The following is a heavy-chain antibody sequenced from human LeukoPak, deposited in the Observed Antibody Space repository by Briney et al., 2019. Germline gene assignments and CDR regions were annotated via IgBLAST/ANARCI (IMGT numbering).Heavy chain of an antibody. J-gene: IGHJ4*02. CDR1: VNTFTSYG. Sequence: ASVKASRKASVNTFTSYGISWVRQAPGPGLEWMGLISAYNGNTNYAQKPQGRVTMTTDTSTRTAYMELRSLRSDDTAGYYCARDGGIIVVVPAVDYWGQGTLVTVSS. CDR3: ARDGGIIVVVPAVDY. V-gene: IGHV1-18*04. D-gene: IGHD2-2*01. CDR2: ISAYNGNT.